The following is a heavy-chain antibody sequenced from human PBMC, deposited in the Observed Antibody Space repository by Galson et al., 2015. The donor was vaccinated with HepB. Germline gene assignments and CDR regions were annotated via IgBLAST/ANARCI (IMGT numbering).Heavy chain of an antibody. CDR1: GDSVSSNSAA. V-gene: IGHV6-1*01. CDR2: TYYRSKWYN. J-gene: IGHJ6*02. D-gene: IGHD5-12*01. Sequence: CAISGDSVSSNSAAWNWIRQSPSRGLEWLGRTYYRSKWYNDYAVSVKSRININPDTSKNQFSLKLSSVTAADTAVYYCARNRTVATIRYYYYYYGMDVWGQGTTVTVSS. CDR3: ARNRTVATIRYYYYYYGMDV.